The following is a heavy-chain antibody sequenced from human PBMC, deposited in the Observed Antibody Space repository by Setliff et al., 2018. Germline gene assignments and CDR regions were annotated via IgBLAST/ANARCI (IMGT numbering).Heavy chain of an antibody. CDR2: INPHGSEK. V-gene: IGHV3-7*01. CDR1: GLSYINDW. CDR3: FGAGTCSY. D-gene: IGHD3-10*01. Sequence: LRLSCTASGLSYINDWVGWVRQAPGKGLEWLASINPHGSEKYYADSVKGRFTISRDNAKNSLSLQMNNLRTEDTAVYYCFGAGTCSYWGQGTLVTVSS. J-gene: IGHJ4*02.